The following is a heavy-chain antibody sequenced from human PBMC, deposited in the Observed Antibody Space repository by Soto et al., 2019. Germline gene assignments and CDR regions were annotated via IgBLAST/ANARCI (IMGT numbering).Heavy chain of an antibody. D-gene: IGHD3-22*01. J-gene: IGHJ4*02. CDR1: GFTFTTAW. CDR3: ARDRSYYDSSGSYSPPY. V-gene: IGHV3-23*01. Sequence: GGSLRLSCAASGFTFTTAWINWVRQAPGKGLEWVSAISGSAATTHFADSVKGRFTISRDNSKNTLYLQMNSLRAEDTAVYYCARDRSYYDSSGSYSPPYWGQGTLVNVSS. CDR2: ISGSAATT.